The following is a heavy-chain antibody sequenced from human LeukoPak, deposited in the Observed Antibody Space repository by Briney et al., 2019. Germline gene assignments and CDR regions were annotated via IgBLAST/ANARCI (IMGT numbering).Heavy chain of an antibody. V-gene: IGHV4-59*02. CDR3: ASWYSSRGGIT. J-gene: IGHJ3*01. D-gene: IGHD6-13*01. Sequence: SETLSLTCIVSGDSVSSYYWSWIRQPPGKGLEWIGYIYYSGSTNYNPSLKSRVTISVDTSKNQFSLKLSSVTAADTAVYYCASWYSSRGGITWGQGTMVTVSS. CDR1: GDSVSSYY. CDR2: IYYSGST.